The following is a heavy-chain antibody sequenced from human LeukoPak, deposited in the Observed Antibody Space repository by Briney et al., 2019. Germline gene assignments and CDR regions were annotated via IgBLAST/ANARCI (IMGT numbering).Heavy chain of an antibody. J-gene: IGHJ4*02. CDR3: AKTGGDGYNWPYYFDY. V-gene: IGHV3-9*01. CDR2: ISWNSGSI. CDR1: GFTFYDYA. Sequence: GGSLRLSCAASGFTFYDYAMHWVRQAPGKGLEWVSGISWNSGSIGYADSVKGRFTISRDNAKNSLYLQMNSLRAEDTALYYCAKTGGDGYNWPYYFDYWGQGTLVTASS. D-gene: IGHD5-24*01.